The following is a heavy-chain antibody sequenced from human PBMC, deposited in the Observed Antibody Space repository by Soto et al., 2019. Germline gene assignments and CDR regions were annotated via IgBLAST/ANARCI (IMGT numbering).Heavy chain of an antibody. CDR2: ISGSGGST. J-gene: IGHJ3*02. V-gene: IGHV3-23*01. Sequence: GGSLRLSCAASGFTFSSYSMSWVRQAPGKGLEWVSAISGSGGSTYYADSVKGRFTISRDNSKNTLYLQMNSLRAEDTAVYYCAARTVTIFGVVINNKVSEYDAFDIWGQGTMVTVSS. CDR3: AARTVTIFGVVINNKVSEYDAFDI. D-gene: IGHD3-3*01. CDR1: GFTFSSYS.